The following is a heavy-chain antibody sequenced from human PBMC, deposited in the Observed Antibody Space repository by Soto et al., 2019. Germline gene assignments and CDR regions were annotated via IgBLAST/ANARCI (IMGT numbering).Heavy chain of an antibody. CDR1: GFAFNYAW. CDR2: IKSKGGGGTT. Sequence: EVQLVESGGRLVKPGGSLRLSCAASGFAFNYAWMDWVRQAPGKGLEWVGRIKSKGGGGTTDYAAPVTGRFTISRDDSNNVLYLEMNSLKTEDTAVYYCVWDWDYYYDMAVWGQGTPVTVSS. D-gene: IGHD3-16*01. V-gene: IGHV3-15*01. J-gene: IGHJ6*02. CDR3: VWDWDYYYDMAV.